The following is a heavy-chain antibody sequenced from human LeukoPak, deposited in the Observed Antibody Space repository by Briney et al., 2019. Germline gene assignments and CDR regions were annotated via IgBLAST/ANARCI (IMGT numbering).Heavy chain of an antibody. CDR2: INPSGGRT. V-gene: IGHV1-46*01. J-gene: IGHJ4*02. CDR1: GYTFTTYH. CDR3: ARDDELDY. Sequence: GASVKVSCKASGYTFTTYHLHWVRQAPGQGLEWVGVINPSGGRTTYARKFQGRVTVTRDTSTSTLYMDLSSLRSDDTAVYYCARDDELDYWGQGTLVTVSS.